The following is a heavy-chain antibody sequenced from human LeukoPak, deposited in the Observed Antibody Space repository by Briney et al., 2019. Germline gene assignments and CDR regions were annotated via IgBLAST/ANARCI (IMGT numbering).Heavy chain of an antibody. CDR1: GYTFTTYW. J-gene: IGHJ4*02. Sequence: GESLKISCKASGYTFTTYWIGWVRQLPGKGLEWMGNINPADSDTRYSPSFQGQVTISADKSTTPAYLKWRSLKASAPAMYSCSRSLTSGGRGDYWGQGHLVPVSS. CDR2: INPADSDT. V-gene: IGHV5-51*01. CDR3: SRSLTSGGRGDY. D-gene: IGHD1-26*01.